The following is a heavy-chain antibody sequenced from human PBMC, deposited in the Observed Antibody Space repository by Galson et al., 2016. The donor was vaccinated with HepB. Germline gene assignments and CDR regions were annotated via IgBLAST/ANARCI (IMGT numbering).Heavy chain of an antibody. CDR3: AKRHEYCPPVGCSVDY. V-gene: IGHV3-30*18. D-gene: IGHD2/OR15-2a*01. CDR2: DSMDGRRK. Sequence: SLRLSCAASGFTFSGYGMHWVRQAPGKGLEWVAADSMDGRRKWYAESVEGRFTISRDNFNNMLYLQMSSQIPDDTAVYFCAKRHEYCPPVGCSVDYWGQGTLVSVSS. J-gene: IGHJ4*02. CDR1: GFTFSGYG.